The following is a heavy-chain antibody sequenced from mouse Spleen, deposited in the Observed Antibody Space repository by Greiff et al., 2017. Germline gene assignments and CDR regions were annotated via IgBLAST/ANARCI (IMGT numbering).Heavy chain of an antibody. CDR1: GYTFTSYN. Sequence: QVQLQQPGAEPVKPGASVKMSCKASGYTFTSYNMHWVKQTPGQGLEWIGAIYPGNGDTSYNQKFKGKATLTADKSSSTAYMQLSSLTSEDSAVYYCAREDLYYFDYWGQGTTLTVSS. CDR2: IYPGNGDT. V-gene: IGHV1-12*01. CDR3: AREDLYYFDY. J-gene: IGHJ2*01.